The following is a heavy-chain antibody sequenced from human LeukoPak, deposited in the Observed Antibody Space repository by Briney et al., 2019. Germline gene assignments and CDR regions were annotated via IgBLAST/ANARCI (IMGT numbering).Heavy chain of an antibody. D-gene: IGHD3-22*01. V-gene: IGHV3-74*01. CDR1: EFTFSAYW. Sequence: GGSLRRSCAASEFTFSAYWMHWVRQVPGKGLVWVSRINGDGSSTNYADSVKGRFTISRDNAKNTLYLQMNSLRAEDTAVYYCARDLELTYYDSSGYDYWGQGTPVTVSS. J-gene: IGHJ4*02. CDR2: INGDGSST. CDR3: ARDLELTYYDSSGYDY.